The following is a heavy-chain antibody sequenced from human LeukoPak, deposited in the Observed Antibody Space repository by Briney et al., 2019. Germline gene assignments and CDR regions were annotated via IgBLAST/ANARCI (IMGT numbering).Heavy chain of an antibody. Sequence: AASVKVSCKASGGTFSSYAISWVRQAPGQGLEWMGGIIPIFGTANYAQKFQGRVTITADESTSTAYMELRSLRSDDTAVYYCARVPHYYGSGSYYKGRFDPWGQGTLVTVSS. CDR3: ARVPHYYGSGSYYKGRFDP. CDR2: IIPIFGTA. CDR1: GGTFSSYA. J-gene: IGHJ5*02. D-gene: IGHD3-10*01. V-gene: IGHV1-69*13.